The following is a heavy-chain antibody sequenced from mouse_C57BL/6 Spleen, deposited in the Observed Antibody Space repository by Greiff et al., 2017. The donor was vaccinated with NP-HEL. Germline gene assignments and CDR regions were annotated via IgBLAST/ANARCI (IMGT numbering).Heavy chain of an antibody. CDR3: ARGLRRRAGVDY. D-gene: IGHD2-4*01. CDR1: GYTFTSYW. J-gene: IGHJ2*01. CDR2: IYPGSGST. V-gene: IGHV1-55*01. Sequence: VKLLESGAELVKPGASVKMSCKASGYTFTSYWITWVKQRPGQGLEWIGDIYPGSGSTNYNEKFKSKATLTVDTSSSTAYMQLSSLTSEDSAVYYCARGLRRRAGVDYWGQGTTLTVSS.